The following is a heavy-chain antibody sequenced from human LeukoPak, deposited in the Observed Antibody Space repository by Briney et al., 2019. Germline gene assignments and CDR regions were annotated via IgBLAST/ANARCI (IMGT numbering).Heavy chain of an antibody. D-gene: IGHD6-13*01. J-gene: IGHJ5*02. CDR1: GGSISSYY. CDR3: AKTYSKNWFDP. V-gene: IGHV4-59*01. CDR2: IYYSGST. Sequence: SETLSLTCTVSGGSISSYYWSWIRQPPGKGLEWSGYIYYSGSTNYNPSLKSRVTISVDTSKNQFSLKLSSVTAADTAVYYCAKTYSKNWFDPWGQGTLVTVSS.